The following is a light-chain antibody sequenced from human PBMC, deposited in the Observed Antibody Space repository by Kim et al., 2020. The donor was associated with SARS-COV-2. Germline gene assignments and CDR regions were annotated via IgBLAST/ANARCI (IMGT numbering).Light chain of an antibody. J-gene: IGKJ2*01. Sequence: TQSPDSLAVSLGERATINCKYSPSVLYSSNGKNFLAWYKQRPGQPPRLLIYLASTREPGVPDRFSGSGSETDFTLTISSLQAEDVAVYYCQQYYTIPYVFGQATQLDI. CDR1: PSVLYSSNGKNF. V-gene: IGKV4-1*01. CDR3: QQYYTIPYV. CDR2: LAS.